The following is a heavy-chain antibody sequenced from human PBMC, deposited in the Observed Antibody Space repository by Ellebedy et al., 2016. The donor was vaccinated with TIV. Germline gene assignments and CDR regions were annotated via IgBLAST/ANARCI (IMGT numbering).Heavy chain of an antibody. CDR2: INPNSGGT. V-gene: IGHV1-2*02. D-gene: IGHD3-10*01. J-gene: IGHJ4*02. Sequence: ASVKVSCXASGYTFTSYDINWVRQATGQGLEWMGWINPNSGGTNFAQKFQGRVTMTRDTSISTVYMELSRLRSDDTAVYYCARVVVRDLDYWGQGTLVTVSS. CDR3: ARVVVRDLDY. CDR1: GYTFTSYD.